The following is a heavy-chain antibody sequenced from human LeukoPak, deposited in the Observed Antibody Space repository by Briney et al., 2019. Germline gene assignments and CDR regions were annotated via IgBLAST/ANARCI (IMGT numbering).Heavy chain of an antibody. CDR1: GFTFTSYA. D-gene: IGHD1-26*01. V-gene: IGHV3-23*01. CDR2: ISGSGGST. J-gene: IGHJ4*02. CDR3: AKDLQRGSPYYFDY. Sequence: GGSLRLSCAASGFTFTSYAMSWVRQAPGKGLEWVSSISGSGGSTFYVDSVKGRFTISRDNTKNTLYLQMNSLRAEDTALYYCAKDLQRGSPYYFDYWGQGTLVTVSS.